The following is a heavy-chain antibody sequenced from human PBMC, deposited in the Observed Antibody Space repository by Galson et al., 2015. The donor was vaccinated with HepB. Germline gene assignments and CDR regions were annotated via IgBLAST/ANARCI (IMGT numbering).Heavy chain of an antibody. CDR2: IRGKSNNYAT. V-gene: IGHV3-73*01. J-gene: IGHJ4*02. D-gene: IGHD6-13*01. CDR3: TRQGEAGLFDY. Sequence: SLRLSCAASGFGFSDSAIHWVRQASGKGLEWVGRIRGKSNNYATEYSASVKGRFTISRDDSKNTAFLQMNSLKTGDTAIYHCTRQGEAGLFDYWGQGTLVTVSS. CDR1: GFGFSDSA.